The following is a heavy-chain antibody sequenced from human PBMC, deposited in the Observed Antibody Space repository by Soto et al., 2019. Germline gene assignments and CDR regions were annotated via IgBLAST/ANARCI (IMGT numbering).Heavy chain of an antibody. D-gene: IGHD3-22*01. V-gene: IGHV4-39*01. CDR2: IYYSGST. J-gene: IGHJ5*02. Sequence: SETLSLTCTVSGGSISSSSYYWGWIRQPPGKGLEWIGSIYYSGSTYYNPSLKSRVTISVDTSKNQFSLKLSSVTAADTAVYYCARHRRIKTYYYDSSGYLAWSQGTLVTVSS. CDR3: ARHRRIKTYYYDSSGYLA. CDR1: GGSISSSSYY.